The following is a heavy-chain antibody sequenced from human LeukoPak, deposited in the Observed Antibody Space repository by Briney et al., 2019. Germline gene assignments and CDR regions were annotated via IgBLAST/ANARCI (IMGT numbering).Heavy chain of an antibody. CDR1: GFTFSNYG. CDR2: ISHSSTTI. Sequence: PGGSLRLSCAASGFTFSNYGMNWVRQAPGKGLIWVSYISHSSTTIYYADSVKGRFTISRDNANNSLYLQMNSLRAEDTAVYYCARDSLATDMPNDYWGQGTLVTVSS. V-gene: IGHV3-48*04. D-gene: IGHD5-18*01. CDR3: ARDSLATDMPNDY. J-gene: IGHJ4*02.